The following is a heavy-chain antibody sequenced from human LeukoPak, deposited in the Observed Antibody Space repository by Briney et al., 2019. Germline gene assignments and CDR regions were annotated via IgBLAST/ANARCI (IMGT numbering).Heavy chain of an antibody. CDR3: ARDRKASGWYYFDY. Sequence: ASVKVSCKASGYIFTSYGISWVRQAPGQGLEWMGWISAYNGNTNYAQKFQVRVTMTTDTSTSTAYMELRSLRSDDTAVYYCARDRKASGWYYFDYWGQGTLVTVSS. CDR1: GYIFTSYG. D-gene: IGHD6-19*01. V-gene: IGHV1-18*01. CDR2: ISAYNGNT. J-gene: IGHJ4*02.